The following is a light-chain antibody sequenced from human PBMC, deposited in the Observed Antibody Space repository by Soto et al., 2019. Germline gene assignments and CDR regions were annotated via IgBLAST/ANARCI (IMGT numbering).Light chain of an antibody. CDR3: SSYRSIGSLV. J-gene: IGLJ1*01. CDR1: NSDVGGNNY. CDR2: EVS. V-gene: IGLV2-14*01. Sequence: QSALTQPASVSGSPGQSITISCTGTNSDVGGNNYVSWYQHHPGKAPKLIIYEVSNRPSGVSTRFSGSKSGNTASLTISGLQADDEGDYYCSSYRSIGSLVFGTGTQLTVL.